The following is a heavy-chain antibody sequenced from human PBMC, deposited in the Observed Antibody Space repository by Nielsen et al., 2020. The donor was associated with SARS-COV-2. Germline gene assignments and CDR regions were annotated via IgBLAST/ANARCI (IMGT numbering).Heavy chain of an antibody. V-gene: IGHV4-31*03. CDR1: GGSISSGGYY. CDR2: IYYSGST. Sequence: SETLSLTCTVSGGSISSGGYYWSWIRQHPGKGLEWIGYIYYSGSTYYNPSLKSRVTISVDTSKNQFSLKLSSVTAADTAAYYCAREVGDIVVDLYPWFDPWGQGTLVTVSS. CDR3: AREVGDIVVDLYPWFDP. D-gene: IGHD2-15*01. J-gene: IGHJ5*02.